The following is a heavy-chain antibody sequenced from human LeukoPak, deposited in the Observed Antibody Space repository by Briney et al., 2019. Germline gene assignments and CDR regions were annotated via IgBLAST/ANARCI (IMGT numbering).Heavy chain of an antibody. CDR2: IKQDGSEK. D-gene: IGHD3-3*01. CDR1: GFTFSSYW. J-gene: IGHJ4*02. Sequence: GGSLRLSCAASGFTFSSYWMSWVRQAPGKGLEWVANIKQDGSEKYYVDSVKGRFTISRDNAMNSLYLQMNSLRAEDTAVYYCARDFWSGYYRHWGQGTLVTVSS. CDR3: ARDFWSGYYRH. V-gene: IGHV3-7*01.